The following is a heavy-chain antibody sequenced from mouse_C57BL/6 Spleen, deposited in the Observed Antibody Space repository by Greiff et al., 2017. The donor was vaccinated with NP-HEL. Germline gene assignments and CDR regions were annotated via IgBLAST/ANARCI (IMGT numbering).Heavy chain of an antibody. CDR1: GYTFTDYY. CDR2: INPNSGGT. CDR3: AKQLRRLVRSYFDY. V-gene: IGHV1-26*01. J-gene: IGHJ2*01. Sequence: EVQLQQSGPELVKPGASVKISCKASGYTFTDYYMNWVKQSPGKSLEWIGDINPNSGGTSYNEKFKGKATLTVDKSSSTAYMQLRSLTSEDSAVYYCAKQLRRLVRSYFDYWGQGTTLTVSS. D-gene: IGHD1-1*01.